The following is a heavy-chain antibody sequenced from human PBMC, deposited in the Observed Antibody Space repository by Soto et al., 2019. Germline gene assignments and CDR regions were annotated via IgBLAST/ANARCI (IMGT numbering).Heavy chain of an antibody. V-gene: IGHV4-59*01. D-gene: IGHD3-16*01. CDR1: GGSISSYY. Sequence: LSLTCTVSGGSISSYYWSWIRQPPGKGLEWIGYIYYSGTTNYNPSLNSRVTISVDTSKNQFSLKLSSLTAADTAVYYCARDFASYGWFAPWGQGTLVNVSS. CDR2: IYYSGTT. CDR3: ARDFASYGWFAP. J-gene: IGHJ5*02.